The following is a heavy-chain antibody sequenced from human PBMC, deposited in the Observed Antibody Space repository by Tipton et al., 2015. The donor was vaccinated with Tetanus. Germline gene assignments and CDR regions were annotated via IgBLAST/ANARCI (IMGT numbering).Heavy chain of an antibody. D-gene: IGHD2-2*01. J-gene: IGHJ3*01. CDR2: IFYSGST. V-gene: IGHV4-39*07. CDR1: GASIISSSYF. Sequence: TLSLTCTVSGASIISSSYFWGWIRQPPGKGLEWIGHIFYSGSTHYNPSLESRVTMSVDTSKNQFSLKLSSVTAADTAVYYCARRSYCSSSRCFDAFDLWGQGTMVTVSS. CDR3: ARRSYCSSSRCFDAFDL.